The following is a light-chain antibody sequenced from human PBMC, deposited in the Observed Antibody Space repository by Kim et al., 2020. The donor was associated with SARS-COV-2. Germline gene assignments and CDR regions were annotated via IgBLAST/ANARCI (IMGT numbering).Light chain of an antibody. CDR1: TSDVGIYDY. CDR3: CSYAGSHTST. Sequence: GQSVTISCTGTTSDVGIYDYVSWYKQHPGKAPKLMIYDVTKRPSGVPDRFSGSKSGITASLTISGLQADDEADYYCCSYAGSHTSTFGGGTKVTVL. CDR2: DVT. J-gene: IGLJ2*01. V-gene: IGLV2-11*01.